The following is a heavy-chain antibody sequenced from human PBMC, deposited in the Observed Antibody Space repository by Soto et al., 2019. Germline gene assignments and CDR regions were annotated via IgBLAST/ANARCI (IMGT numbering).Heavy chain of an antibody. CDR1: GFTFSSYG. Sequence: QVQLVESGGGVVQPGRSLRLSCAASGFTFSSYGMHWVRQAPGKGLEWVAVISYDGSNKYYADSVKGRFTISRDNSKNPLYLQMNSLRAEDTAVYYCAKDLVRGGEDGDYDYYYYGMDVWGQGTTVTVSS. J-gene: IGHJ6*02. CDR3: AKDLVRGGEDGDYDYYYYGMDV. V-gene: IGHV3-30*18. CDR2: ISYDGSNK. D-gene: IGHD4-17*01.